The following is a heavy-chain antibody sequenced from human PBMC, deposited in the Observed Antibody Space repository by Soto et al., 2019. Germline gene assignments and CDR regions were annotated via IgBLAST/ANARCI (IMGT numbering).Heavy chain of an antibody. CDR1: GVTSVNQW. CDR2: MNSDGSTT. CDR3: ATQRADY. Sequence: PGVSRTVSCSGSGVTSVNQWMHWVRQAQGKGLEWVSRMNSDGSTTDYADSVKGRFPVSRDNAKNPLYLQMKSLRAEDTAVYYCATQRADYLRSATLVPV. V-gene: IGHV3-74*01. J-gene: IGHJ4*01.